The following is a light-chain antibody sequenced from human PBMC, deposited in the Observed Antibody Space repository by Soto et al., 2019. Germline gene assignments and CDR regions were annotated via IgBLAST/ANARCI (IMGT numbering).Light chain of an antibody. Sequence: DIQMTQSPSSLSASVGDRVTITCRASQSIVTYLNWYLQKPGKAPKLLIYAASNLQSGVPSRFSGSGSGTDFTLTISSLQPEDFATYYCLQYNSYPWTFGQGTKVDIK. J-gene: IGKJ1*01. V-gene: IGKV1-17*01. CDR3: LQYNSYPWT. CDR2: AAS. CDR1: QSIVTY.